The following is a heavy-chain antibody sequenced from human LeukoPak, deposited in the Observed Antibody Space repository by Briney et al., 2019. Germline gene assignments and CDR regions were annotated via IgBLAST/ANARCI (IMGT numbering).Heavy chain of an antibody. V-gene: IGHV3-7*02. CDR3: ASVRSETTNWFDP. CDR1: GFTLSRYW. J-gene: IGHJ5*02. D-gene: IGHD1-1*01. CDR2: INQDGGGK. Sequence: GGSLRLSCGASGFTLSRYWMRWVRQAPGKGLEWVATINQDGGGKYYVDSVKGRFTISRDNAKNSLHLQMSSLRAEDTAVYYCASVRSETTNWFDPWGQGTLVTVSS.